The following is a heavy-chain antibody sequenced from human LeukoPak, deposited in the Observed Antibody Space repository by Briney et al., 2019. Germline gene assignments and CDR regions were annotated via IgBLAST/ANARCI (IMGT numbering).Heavy chain of an antibody. CDR1: GGFDTYYF. D-gene: IGHD2-21*02. J-gene: IGHJ4*02. CDR2: ITYKGSA. V-gene: IGHV4-34*01. CDR3: ATYGGDWHFDS. Sequence: SETLSLTCAVYGGFDTYYFMLVRQSPGKGLEWIGEITYKGSANYNPSLKSRATITINAPQRQFSLTLTSVTAADTATYYCATYGGDWHFDSWGQGTPVTVSS.